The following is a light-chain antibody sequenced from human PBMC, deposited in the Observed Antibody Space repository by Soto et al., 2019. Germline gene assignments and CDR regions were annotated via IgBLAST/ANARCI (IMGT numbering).Light chain of an antibody. CDR2: AAS. CDR1: QDIRSY. CDR3: QQSYRTPWT. V-gene: IGKV1-39*01. Sequence: DIQMTQSPSSLSASLGDRVTITCRASQDIRSYLIWYQHKSGQAPKLLIYAASMLASGVPSRFRGSESGTDFTLTISGLQHEDCATYYCQQSYRTPWTFGQGTTVEIK. J-gene: IGKJ1*01.